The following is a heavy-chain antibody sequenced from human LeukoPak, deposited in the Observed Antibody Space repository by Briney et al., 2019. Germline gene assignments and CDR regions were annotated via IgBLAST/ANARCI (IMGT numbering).Heavy chain of an antibody. CDR3: ARIGCSSTSCSWWFDP. D-gene: IGHD2-2*01. CDR1: GYRFTSYW. J-gene: IGHJ5*02. Sequence: GESLKISCKGSGYRFTSYWIGWVRQMPGKGLEWMGIIYPGDSDTRYSPSFQGQVTISADKSISTAYLQWSSLKASDTAMYYCARIGCSSTSCSWWFDPWGQGTLVTVST. V-gene: IGHV5-51*01. CDR2: IYPGDSDT.